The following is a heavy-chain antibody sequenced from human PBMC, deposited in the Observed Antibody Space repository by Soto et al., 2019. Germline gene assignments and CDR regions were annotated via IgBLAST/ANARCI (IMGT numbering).Heavy chain of an antibody. CDR2: IYSGGST. V-gene: IGHV3-66*01. CDR1: GFTVSGNY. CDR3: ARDSYYYSYVDV. J-gene: IGHJ6*03. Sequence: GGSLRLSCAASGFTVSGNYMSWVRQAPGKGLEWVSIIYSGGSTYYADSVKGRFTISRDNSKNTMFLQMNSLRAEDTAVYYCARDSYYYSYVDVWGKGTTVTVSS.